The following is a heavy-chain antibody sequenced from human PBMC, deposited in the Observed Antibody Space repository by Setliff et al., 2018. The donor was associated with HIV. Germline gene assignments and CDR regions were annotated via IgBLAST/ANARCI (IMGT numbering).Heavy chain of an antibody. J-gene: IGHJ4*02. CDR1: GYTFTGYY. V-gene: IGHV1-2*02. D-gene: IGHD5-12*01. CDR3: SRPGYSDYDIIGGYLGY. CDR2: INPNSGGT. Sequence: ASVKVSCKASGYTFTGYYMHWVRQAPGQGLEWMGWINPNSGGTNYAQIFQGRVTMTRDTSISTAYMELSRLRSDDTAVYYCSRPGYSDYDIIGGYLGYWGQGTLVTVSS.